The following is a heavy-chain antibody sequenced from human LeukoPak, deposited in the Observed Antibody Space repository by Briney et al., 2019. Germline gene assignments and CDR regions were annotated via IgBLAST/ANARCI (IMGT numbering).Heavy chain of an antibody. D-gene: IGHD3-3*01. J-gene: IGHJ6*03. V-gene: IGHV1-69*13. CDR1: GGTFSSYA. CDR3: ARVGTIFGVVINRGYYYYMDV. CDR2: IIPIFGTA. Sequence: GASVEVSCKASGGTFSSYAISWVRQAPGQGLEWMGGIIPIFGTANYAQKFQGRVTITADESTSTAYMELSSLRSEDTAVYYCARVGTIFGVVINRGYYYYMDVWGKGTTVTVSS.